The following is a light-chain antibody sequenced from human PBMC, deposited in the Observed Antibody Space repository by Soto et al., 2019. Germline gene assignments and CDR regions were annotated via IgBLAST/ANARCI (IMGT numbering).Light chain of an antibody. J-gene: IGKJ1*01. CDR1: QSISSW. V-gene: IGKV1-5*03. CDR2: KAS. CDR3: QQYNDNWT. Sequence: DIQITQSPSTLSASVGDRVTITCRASQSISSWLAWYQQKPGKAPKLLIYKASTLQSGVPSRFSGSGSGTEFTLAISSLQPDDSATYYCQQYNDNWTFGQGTKVDI.